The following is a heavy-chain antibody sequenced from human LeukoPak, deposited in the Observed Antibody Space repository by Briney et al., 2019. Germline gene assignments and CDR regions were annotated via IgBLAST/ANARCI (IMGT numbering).Heavy chain of an antibody. CDR2: IYTSGST. V-gene: IGHV4-61*02. CDR3: ARHGRIAAAGDFDY. D-gene: IGHD6-13*01. J-gene: IGHJ4*02. CDR1: GGSISSGSYH. Sequence: PSETLSLTCTVSGGSISSGSYHWSWIRQPAGKGLEWIGRIYTSGSTNYNPSLKSRVTISVDTSKNQFSMKLSSVTAADTAVYYCARHGRIAAAGDFDYWGQGTLVTVSS.